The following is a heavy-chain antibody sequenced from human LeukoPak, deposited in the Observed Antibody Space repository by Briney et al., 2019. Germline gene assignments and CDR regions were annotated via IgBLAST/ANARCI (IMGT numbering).Heavy chain of an antibody. CDR2: IRYDGSNK. CDR3: ASSNPAGSSWRPFDN. D-gene: IGHD6-13*01. CDR1: GFTFSSYS. J-gene: IGHJ4*02. Sequence: GGSLRLSCAASGFTFSSYSMNWVRQAPGKGLEWVAFIRYDGSNKFYADSVKGRFTISRDNSKNTLYLQMNNLRGEDTAVYYCASSNPAGSSWRPFDNWGQGTLVTVSS. V-gene: IGHV3-30*02.